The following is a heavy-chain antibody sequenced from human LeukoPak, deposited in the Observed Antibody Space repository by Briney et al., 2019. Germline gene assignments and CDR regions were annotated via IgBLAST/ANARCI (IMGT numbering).Heavy chain of an antibody. D-gene: IGHD3-3*01. J-gene: IGHJ4*02. V-gene: IGHV1-69*05. Sequence: SVKVSCKASGGTFSSYAISWVRQAPGQGLEWMGGIIPIFGTANYAQKFQGRVTITTDESTSTAYMELSSLRSEDTAVYYCARGPPTYDFWSGYPFDYWGQGTLVTVSP. CDR3: ARGPPTYDFWSGYPFDY. CDR2: IIPIFGTA. CDR1: GGTFSSYA.